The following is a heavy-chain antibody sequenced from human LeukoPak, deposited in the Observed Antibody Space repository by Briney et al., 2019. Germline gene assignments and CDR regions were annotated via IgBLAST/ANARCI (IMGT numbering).Heavy chain of an antibody. CDR1: GGTFSSYA. CDR2: IIPIFGTA. D-gene: IGHD3-3*01. Sequence: AAPVKVSCKASGGTFSSYAISWVRQAPGQGLEWMGGIIPIFGTANYAQKFQGRVTITADESTSTAYMELSSLRSEDTAVYYCARGPLINDFWSGYNYYYYYMDVWGKGTTVTVSS. CDR3: ARGPLINDFWSGYNYYYYYMDV. V-gene: IGHV1-69*13. J-gene: IGHJ6*03.